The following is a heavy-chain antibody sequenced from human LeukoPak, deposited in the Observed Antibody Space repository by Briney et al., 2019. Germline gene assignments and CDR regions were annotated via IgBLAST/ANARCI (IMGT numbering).Heavy chain of an antibody. CDR3: ARVAEAAAFDS. V-gene: IGHV3-21*06. Sequence: GGSLRLSCAASGFTFSTYSMSWVRQAPGKGLEWVSSISSNSRYVYYADSMRGRFTISRDNAKNSLYLQMNSLKPEDTAVYYCARVAEAAAFDSWGQGTLVTVSS. D-gene: IGHD6-13*01. CDR2: ISSNSRYV. J-gene: IGHJ4*02. CDR1: GFTFSTYS.